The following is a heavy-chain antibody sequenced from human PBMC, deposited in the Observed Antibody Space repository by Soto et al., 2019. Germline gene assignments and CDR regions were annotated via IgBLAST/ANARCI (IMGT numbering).Heavy chain of an antibody. CDR2: IYHSGST. J-gene: IGHJ6*02. CDR3: ARCYGSGSSYYYYYGMDV. CDR1: GGSISSSNW. D-gene: IGHD3-10*01. Sequence: PSETLSLTCAVSGGSISSSNWWSWVRQPPGKGLEWIGEIYHSGSTNYNPSLKSRVTISVDKSKNQFSLKLSSVTAADTAVYYCARCYGSGSSYYYYYGMDVWGQGTTVTVPS. V-gene: IGHV4-4*02.